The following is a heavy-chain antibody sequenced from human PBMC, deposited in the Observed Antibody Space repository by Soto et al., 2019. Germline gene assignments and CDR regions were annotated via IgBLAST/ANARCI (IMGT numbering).Heavy chain of an antibody. CDR1: GGSVSSFY. Sequence: SETLSLTCTVSGGSVSSFYWSWIRQAPGKGLEWIGYIYYSGTSNYNPSLQSRVTMSVDTSKSLFSLKLSSVTAADTAVYYCARLRTAAAGIDYWGQGTLVTVSS. CDR3: ARLRTAAAGIDY. CDR2: IYYSGTS. D-gene: IGHD6-13*01. V-gene: IGHV4-59*08. J-gene: IGHJ4*02.